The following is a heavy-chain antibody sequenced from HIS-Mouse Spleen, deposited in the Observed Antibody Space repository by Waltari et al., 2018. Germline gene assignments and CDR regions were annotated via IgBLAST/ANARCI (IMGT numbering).Heavy chain of an antibody. CDR3: ARVLTDAFDI. CDR1: GGSFSGYY. D-gene: IGHD2-15*01. Sequence: QVQLQQWGAGLLKPSETLSLTCAVYGGSFSGYYWSWIRQPPGKGLEWIGEINHSGRTNTKPSLKSRVTISVETSKNQFSLKLSSVTAADTAVYYCARVLTDAFDIWGQGTMVTVSS. CDR2: INHSGRT. V-gene: IGHV4-34*01. J-gene: IGHJ3*02.